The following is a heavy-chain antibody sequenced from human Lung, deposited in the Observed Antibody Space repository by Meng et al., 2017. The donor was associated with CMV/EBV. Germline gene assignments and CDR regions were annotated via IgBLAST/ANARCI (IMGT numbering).Heavy chain of an antibody. V-gene: IGHV1-18*01. D-gene: IGHD5-24*01. CDR3: ARERGGGDGYNFDEFPRDY. J-gene: IGHJ4*02. Sequence: ASVKVSCKASGYTFTSYGISWVRQAPGQGLEWMGWISAYNGNTNYAQKLQGRVTMTTDTSTSTADMELRSLRSDDTAVYYCARERGGGDGYNFDEFPRDYWGQGTLVTVSS. CDR1: GYTFTSYG. CDR2: ISAYNGNT.